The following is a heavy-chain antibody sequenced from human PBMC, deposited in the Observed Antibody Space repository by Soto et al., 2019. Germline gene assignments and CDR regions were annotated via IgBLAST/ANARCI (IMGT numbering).Heavy chain of an antibody. V-gene: IGHV4-59*01. CDR3: ASSPSYDSSGYYHYYYYGMDV. J-gene: IGHJ6*02. D-gene: IGHD3-22*01. CDR1: GGSISSYY. Sequence: SETLSLTCTVSGGSISSYYWSWIRQPPGKGLEWIGYIYYSGSTNYNPSLKSRVTISVDTSKNQFSLKLSSVTAADTAVYYCASSPSYDSSGYYHYYYYGMDVWGQGTTVTVSS. CDR2: IYYSGST.